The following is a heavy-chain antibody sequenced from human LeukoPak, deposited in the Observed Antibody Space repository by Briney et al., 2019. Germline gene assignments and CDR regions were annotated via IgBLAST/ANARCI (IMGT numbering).Heavy chain of an antibody. Sequence: GGSLRLSCAASGFTFSSFVLNWVRQAPGKGLEWVSTISGSGGTTYYADSVKGRFTISRDNSKNTLYLQMNSLRAEDTAVYYCVLRGGVTDEWGQGTLVTVSS. CDR1: GFTFSSFV. CDR2: ISGSGGTT. D-gene: IGHD2-21*02. V-gene: IGHV3-23*01. CDR3: VLRGGVTDE. J-gene: IGHJ4*02.